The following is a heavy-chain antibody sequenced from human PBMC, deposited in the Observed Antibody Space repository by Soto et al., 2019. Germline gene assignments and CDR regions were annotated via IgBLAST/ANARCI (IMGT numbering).Heavy chain of an antibody. V-gene: IGHV3-23*01. D-gene: IGHD3-3*01. Sequence: PGWSRRLSCVASGTPFSSYAMIWVRQAPGKGLEWFSGISVSGGSTYYSDSVKRRFTVSXXXSXXXXXLXXNXXTAXGTSLYYCAKEHITIFGVVNPYGMDVWGQGT. CDR3: AKEHITIFGVVNPYGMDV. CDR2: ISVSGGST. CDR1: GTPFSSYA. J-gene: IGHJ6*02.